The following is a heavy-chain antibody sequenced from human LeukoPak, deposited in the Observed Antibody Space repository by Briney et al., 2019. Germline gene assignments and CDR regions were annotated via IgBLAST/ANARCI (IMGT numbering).Heavy chain of an antibody. V-gene: IGHV1-2*02. D-gene: IGHD1-26*01. CDR2: INPNSGGT. J-gene: IGHJ4*02. CDR1: GYTFTGYY. Sequence: GASVKVSCKASGYTFTGYYMHWVRQAPGQGLEWMGWINPNSGGTNYAQKFQGRVTMTRDTSISTAYMELSRLRSDDTAVYYCAGERVIVGATAWDYWGQGTLVTVSS. CDR3: AGERVIVGATAWDY.